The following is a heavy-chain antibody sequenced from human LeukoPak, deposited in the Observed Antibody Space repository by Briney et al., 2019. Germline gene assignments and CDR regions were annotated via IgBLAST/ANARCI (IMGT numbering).Heavy chain of an antibody. CDR3: DRSSTSYGMDV. Sequence: ASVKVSCKASGCTFTSYDINWVRQATGQGLEWMGWMNPNSGNTGYAQKFQGRVTMTRNTSISTAYMELSSLRSEDTAVYYCDRSSTSYGMDVWGQGTTVTVSS. J-gene: IGHJ6*02. CDR2: MNPNSGNT. V-gene: IGHV1-8*01. CDR1: GCTFTSYD. D-gene: IGHD2-2*01.